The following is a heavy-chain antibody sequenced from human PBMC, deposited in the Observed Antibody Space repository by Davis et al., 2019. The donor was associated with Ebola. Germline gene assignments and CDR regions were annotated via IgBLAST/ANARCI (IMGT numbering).Heavy chain of an antibody. CDR3: ARVGSGEFFYYYGMDV. Sequence: SETLSLTCSVSGDSNNNFYWSWIRHPPGKALEWIGYIHYSGSTNYNPSLKSRVTISVDTSKNQFSLKLSSVTAADTAVYYCARVGSGEFFYYYGMDVWGQGTTVTVSS. J-gene: IGHJ6*02. D-gene: IGHD3-10*01. V-gene: IGHV4-59*01. CDR1: GDSNNNFY. CDR2: IHYSGST.